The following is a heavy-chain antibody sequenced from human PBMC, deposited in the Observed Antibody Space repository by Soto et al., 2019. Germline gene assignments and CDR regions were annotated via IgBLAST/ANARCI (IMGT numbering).Heavy chain of an antibody. CDR2: IVVGSGNT. Sequence: SVKVSCKASGFTFTSSAVQWVRQARGRRLEWIGWIVVGSGNTNYAQKFQERVTITRDMSTSTAYMELSSLRFEDTAAYYCASIAAAGTNYYYYGMDVWGQGTTVTVSS. CDR1: GFTFTSSA. V-gene: IGHV1-58*01. CDR3: ASIAAAGTNYYYYGMDV. J-gene: IGHJ6*02. D-gene: IGHD6-13*01.